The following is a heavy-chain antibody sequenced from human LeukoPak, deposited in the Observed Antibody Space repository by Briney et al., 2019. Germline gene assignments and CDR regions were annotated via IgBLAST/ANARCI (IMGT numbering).Heavy chain of an antibody. Sequence: GGSLRLSCAASGFTFSSYSMNWVRQAPGKGLEWVSYISSSSSTIYYADSVKGRFTISRDNAKNSLYLQMNSLTAEDTAVYYCARDRREVTMIVPFDYWGQGTLVTVSS. CDR1: GFTFSSYS. CDR3: ARDRREVTMIVPFDY. V-gene: IGHV3-48*01. J-gene: IGHJ4*02. D-gene: IGHD3-22*01. CDR2: ISSSSSTI.